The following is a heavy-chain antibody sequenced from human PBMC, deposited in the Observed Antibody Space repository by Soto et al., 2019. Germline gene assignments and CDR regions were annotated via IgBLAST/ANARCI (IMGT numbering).Heavy chain of an antibody. CDR3: ARRPYGDYGDYFDY. J-gene: IGHJ4*02. CDR2: IKQDGSEK. D-gene: IGHD4-17*01. CDR1: GFTFCSFW. V-gene: IGHV3-7*01. Sequence: PGGALRLSCAASGFTFCSFWMSWVRQAPGKGLEWVANIKQDGSEKYYVDSVRGRFSISRDNAKNSLFLQMNSLRAEDTAVYYCARRPYGDYGDYFDYWGQGTLVTVSS.